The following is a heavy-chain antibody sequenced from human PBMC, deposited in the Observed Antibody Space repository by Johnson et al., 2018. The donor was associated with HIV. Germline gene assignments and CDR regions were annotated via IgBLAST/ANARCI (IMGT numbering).Heavy chain of an antibody. D-gene: IGHD5-24*01. J-gene: IGHJ3*02. V-gene: IGHV3-30*14. CDR3: ARDGRDLATRGGFDI. CDR1: GFTFSDYS. CDR2: ISNDGSNT. Sequence: QVQLVESGGNVVQPGRSQRLSCAASGFTFSDYSMHWVRQAPGKGLEWVAIISNDGSNTYFADSVKGRFTISRDNSKNMLYLQMNSLRPEDTAVYYCARDGRDLATRGGFDIWGPGTVVTVSS.